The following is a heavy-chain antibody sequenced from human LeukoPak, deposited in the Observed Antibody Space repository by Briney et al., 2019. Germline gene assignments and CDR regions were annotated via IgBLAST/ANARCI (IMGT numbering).Heavy chain of an antibody. V-gene: IGHV4-39*07. D-gene: IGHD2-15*01. CDR3: ARDSYCSGGSCYGMFDY. Sequence: SETLSLTCTVSGGSISRSTYYWGWIRQPPGKGLEWIGSIYHSGSTYYNPSLKSRVTISVDTSKNQFSLKLSSVTAADTAVYYCARDSYCSGGSCYGMFDYWGQGTLVTVSS. CDR1: GGSISRSTYY. CDR2: IYHSGST. J-gene: IGHJ4*02.